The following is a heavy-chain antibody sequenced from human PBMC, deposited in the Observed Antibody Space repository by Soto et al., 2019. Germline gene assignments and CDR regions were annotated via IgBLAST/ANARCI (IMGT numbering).Heavy chain of an antibody. CDR1: GFTFSGSA. Sequence: PGGSLRLSCAASGFTFSGSAIHWVRQASGKGLEWVGRIGSKTNNYATAYAAPVKGRFTISRDDSRNTASLQMNSLKTEDTAVYYCTVTMVTTFYYYDMDVWGHGTTVTVSS. J-gene: IGHJ6*02. CDR3: TVTMVTTFYYYDMDV. CDR2: IGSKTNNYAT. D-gene: IGHD4-17*01. V-gene: IGHV3-73*01.